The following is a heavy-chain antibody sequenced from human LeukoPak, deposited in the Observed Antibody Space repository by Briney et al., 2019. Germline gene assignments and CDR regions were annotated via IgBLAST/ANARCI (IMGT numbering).Heavy chain of an antibody. Sequence: ASVKVSCKASGGTFSSYAISWVRQAPGQGLEWMGGIIPIFGTANYAQKFQGRVTITADESTSTAYMELRSLRSDDTAVYYCARDRLPTYSSGWSSWGYWGQGTLVTVSS. D-gene: IGHD6-19*01. CDR1: GGTFSSYA. CDR3: ARDRLPTYSSGWSSWGY. J-gene: IGHJ4*02. V-gene: IGHV1-69*01. CDR2: IIPIFGTA.